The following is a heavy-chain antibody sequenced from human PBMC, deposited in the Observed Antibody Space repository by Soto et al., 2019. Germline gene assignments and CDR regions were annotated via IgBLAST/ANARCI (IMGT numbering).Heavy chain of an antibody. J-gene: IGHJ6*02. D-gene: IGHD4-17*01. Sequence: ASVKVSCKASGGSLSNYGVSWVRQAPGQGLEWMGGIIPVFGTANYAQKFQGRVTITADESTSIVYMDVTSLRSEDTAVYYCARGDATKIVVTTYYGMDVWGQGTTVTVSS. V-gene: IGHV1-69*13. CDR3: ARGDATKIVVTTYYGMDV. CDR2: IIPVFGTA. CDR1: GGSLSNYG.